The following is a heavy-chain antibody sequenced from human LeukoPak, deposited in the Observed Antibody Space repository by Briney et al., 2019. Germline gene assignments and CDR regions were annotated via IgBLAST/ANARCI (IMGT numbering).Heavy chain of an antibody. Sequence: GGPLRLSCAASGFTFSDHYMDWVRQTPGKGLEWVGRTRSKANRYTTEYAASVKGRFTISRDDSKNSLYLQMNSLKTEDTAVYYCVGWELGLNYWGQGTLVTVSS. CDR2: TRSKANRYTT. CDR3: VGWELGLNY. CDR1: GFTFSDHY. D-gene: IGHD1-26*01. J-gene: IGHJ4*02. V-gene: IGHV3-72*01.